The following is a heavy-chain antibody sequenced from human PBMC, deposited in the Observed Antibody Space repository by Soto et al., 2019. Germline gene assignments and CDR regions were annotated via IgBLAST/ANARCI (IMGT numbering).Heavy chain of an antibody. V-gene: IGHV1-46*01. D-gene: IGHD2-21*01. CDR2: INPMSGAT. CDR1: GYTFINYY. CDR3: ARDLAAGDL. J-gene: IGHJ4*02. Sequence: QAHLVQSGAEVREPGASVKVSCRTSGYTFINYYIHWVRQAPGHGLEWMAIINPMSGATNYAQNFQGRITLTMDTSTTTVYMEVSSLTSEDTAVYYCARDLAAGDLWGQGTLVTVSS.